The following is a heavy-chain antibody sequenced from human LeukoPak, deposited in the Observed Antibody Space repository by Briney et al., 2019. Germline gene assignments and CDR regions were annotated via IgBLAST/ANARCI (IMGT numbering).Heavy chain of an antibody. CDR2: IHHDGRI. V-gene: IGHV4/OR15-8*01. Sequence: TSETLSLTCDVSGGSIDSTNWWNWVRQPPGKGLEWIGEIHHDGRINYNPSHKSRVTLSVDKSKNQFSLRLNSVTAADTAMYYCARSHDHLWGNYPDYWGQGTLVTVSS. CDR1: GGSIDSTNW. J-gene: IGHJ4*02. CDR3: ARSHDHLWGNYPDY. D-gene: IGHD3-16*02.